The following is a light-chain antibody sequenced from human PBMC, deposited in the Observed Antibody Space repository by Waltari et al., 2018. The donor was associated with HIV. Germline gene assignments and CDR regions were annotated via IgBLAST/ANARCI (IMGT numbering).Light chain of an antibody. CDR1: KLGDRY. CDR2: QDS. J-gene: IGLJ2*01. CDR3: QAWDSSTAEV. Sequence: SYELTQPPSVSVSPGQTARITCSGDKLGDRYTAWYQQRPGQSPVLVIYQDSKRPSGIPARFSGSNSRNTATLTITETQALAEADYYCQAWDSSTAEVFGGGTKLTVL. V-gene: IGLV3-1*01.